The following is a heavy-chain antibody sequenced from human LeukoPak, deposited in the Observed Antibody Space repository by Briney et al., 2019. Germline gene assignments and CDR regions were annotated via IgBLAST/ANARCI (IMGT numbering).Heavy chain of an antibody. V-gene: IGHV3-23*01. CDR2: VTGSGSNT. Sequence: GGSPRLSCAASGFTFSSYAMSWVRQAPGKGLKWVSAVTGSGSNTYYADSVKGRFTISRDNSKNTLYLQMNSLRAEDTAVYYCAKDDYGYWFDPWGQGTLVAVSS. D-gene: IGHD4/OR15-4a*01. J-gene: IGHJ5*02. CDR3: AKDDYGYWFDP. CDR1: GFTFSSYA.